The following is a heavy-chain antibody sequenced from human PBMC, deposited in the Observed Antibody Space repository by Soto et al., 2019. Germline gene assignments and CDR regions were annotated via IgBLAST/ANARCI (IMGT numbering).Heavy chain of an antibody. J-gene: IGHJ4*02. Sequence: GGSLRLSCPASGFTFGEYAMSWVRQAPGKGLEWVGRIKSKTDGGTTDYAAPVKGRFTISRDDSKNTLYLQMNSLKTEDTAVYYCPTDVLPAAHHWGQGTLVTVSS. CDR3: PTDVLPAAHH. D-gene: IGHD2-2*01. CDR1: GFTFGEYA. CDR2: IKSKTDGGTT. V-gene: IGHV3-15*01.